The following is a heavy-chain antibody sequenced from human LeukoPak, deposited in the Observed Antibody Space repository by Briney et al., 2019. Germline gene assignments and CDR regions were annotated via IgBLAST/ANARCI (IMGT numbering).Heavy chain of an antibody. CDR2: ISSSSSYI. CDR1: GFTFSSYS. CDR3: ASPPLGYDSSGYYSPLNY. V-gene: IGHV3-21*01. Sequence: PGGSLRLSCAASGFTFSSYSMNWVRQAPGKGLECVSSISSSSSYIYYADSVKGRFTISRDNAKNSLYLQMNSLRAEDTAVYYCASPPLGYDSSGYYSPLNYWGQGTLVTVSS. J-gene: IGHJ4*02. D-gene: IGHD3-22*01.